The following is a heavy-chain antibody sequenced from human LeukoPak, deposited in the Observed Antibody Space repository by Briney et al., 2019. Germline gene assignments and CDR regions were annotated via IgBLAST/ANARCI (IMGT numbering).Heavy chain of an antibody. Sequence: PGGSLRLSCAASGFTFSSYAMHWVRQAPGKGLEWVAVISYDGSNKYYADSVKGRFTISRDNSKSTLYLQMNSLRAEDTAVYYCARDQGWFDYWGQGTLVTVSS. J-gene: IGHJ4*02. CDR1: GFTFSSYA. V-gene: IGHV3-30*04. CDR2: ISYDGSNK. CDR3: ARDQGWFDY.